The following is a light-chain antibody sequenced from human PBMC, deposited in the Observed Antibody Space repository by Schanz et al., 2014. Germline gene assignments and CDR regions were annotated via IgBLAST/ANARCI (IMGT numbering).Light chain of an antibody. CDR1: SSNIGSNT. J-gene: IGLJ3*02. Sequence: QSVLTQPPSASGTPGQRVTISCSGSSSNIGSNTVNWYQHLPGTAPKLLIYSNTLRPSGVPDRFSGSKSGTSASLAISGLQSEDEADYYCAGWDDSLNGWVFGGGTKLTVL. CDR2: SNT. CDR3: AGWDDSLNGWV. V-gene: IGLV1-44*01.